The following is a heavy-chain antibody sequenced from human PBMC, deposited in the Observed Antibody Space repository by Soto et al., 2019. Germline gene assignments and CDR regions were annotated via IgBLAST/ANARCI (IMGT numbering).Heavy chain of an antibody. CDR2: INPNSGGT. CDR3: ARGRNDSSSWIIDY. D-gene: IGHD6-13*01. J-gene: IGHJ4*02. CDR1: GYTFTGYY. V-gene: IGHV1-2*04. Sequence: GASVKVSCKASGYTFTGYYMHWVRQAPGQGLEWMGWINPNSGGTNYAQKFQGWVTMTRDTSISTAYMELSRLRSDDTAVYYCARGRNDSSSWIIDYWGQGTLVTVSS.